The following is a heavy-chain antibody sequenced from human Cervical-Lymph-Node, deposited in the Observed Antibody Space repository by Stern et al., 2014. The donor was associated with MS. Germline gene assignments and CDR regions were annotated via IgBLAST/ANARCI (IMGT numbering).Heavy chain of an antibody. V-gene: IGHV1-69*04. J-gene: IGHJ5*02. CDR2: IIPILSIT. D-gene: IGHD4-17*01. CDR3: ATLGVTTGDFDP. CDR1: GGTFSSSG. Sequence: VQLVQSGSEVKKPGSSVRVSCKASGGTFSSSGISWVRQAPGQGLEWMGRIIPILSITNYAQNFQDRVTITADKSTSTAYMELSSLRSEDTAVYYCATLGVTTGDFDPWGQGTLVTVSS.